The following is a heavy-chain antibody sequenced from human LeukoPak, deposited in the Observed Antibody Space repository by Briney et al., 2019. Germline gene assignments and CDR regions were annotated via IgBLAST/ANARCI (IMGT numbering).Heavy chain of an antibody. Sequence: GESLKISCQASGYSFTNYWIGWVRQMPGKGLEWMGVIYPGDSHTRYSPSFQGQGTISADKSISTAYLQWNSLKASDTAIYYCTRSPDIDILTGYSRYYFDYWGQGTLVTVSS. CDR1: GYSFTNYW. J-gene: IGHJ4*02. CDR2: IYPGDSHT. CDR3: TRSPDIDILTGYSRYYFDY. V-gene: IGHV5-51*01. D-gene: IGHD3-9*01.